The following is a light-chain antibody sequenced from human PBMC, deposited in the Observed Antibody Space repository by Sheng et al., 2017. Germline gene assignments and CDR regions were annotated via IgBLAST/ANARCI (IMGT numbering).Light chain of an antibody. CDR3: QQYDTSPPKLI. V-gene: IGKV3-20*01. Sequence: EIVLTQSPATLSLSPGERATLSCRASENIRSYLAWYQQKPGQAPRLLVSDASSRATGIPARFSGSGSGTGFTLTISSLEPEDFAVYYCQQYDTSPPKLIFGGGTEGGDQT. CDR2: DAS. CDR1: ENIRSY. J-gene: IGKJ4*01.